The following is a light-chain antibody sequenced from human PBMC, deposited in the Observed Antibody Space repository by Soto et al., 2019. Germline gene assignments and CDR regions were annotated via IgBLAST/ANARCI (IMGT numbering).Light chain of an antibody. J-gene: IGKJ1*01. CDR3: QQYNNWPRT. Sequence: EIVLTQSPATLSLSPGERATLSGSASQSVSSNLAWYQQKPGQVTRLLISGASTRATGIPARFSGSGSGTEFTLTISSLQSEDFAVYYCQQYNNWPRTFGQGTKVDIK. CDR2: GAS. CDR1: QSVSSN. V-gene: IGKV3-15*01.